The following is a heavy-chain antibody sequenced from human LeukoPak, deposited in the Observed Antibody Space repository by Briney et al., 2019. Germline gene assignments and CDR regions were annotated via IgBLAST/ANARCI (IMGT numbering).Heavy chain of an antibody. CDR2: IYSSGST. V-gene: IGHV4-59*01. D-gene: IGHD3-16*01. CDR3: ARDNDSRDPPHFDY. Sequence: KTSETLSLTCTVSGASINSYYWSWIRQPPGKGLEWIGYIYSSGSTNYNPSLKSRVTISVDTSKNQFSLKLTSVTAADTAVYYCARDNDSRDPPHFDYWGQGTLVTVSS. CDR1: GASINSYY. J-gene: IGHJ4*02.